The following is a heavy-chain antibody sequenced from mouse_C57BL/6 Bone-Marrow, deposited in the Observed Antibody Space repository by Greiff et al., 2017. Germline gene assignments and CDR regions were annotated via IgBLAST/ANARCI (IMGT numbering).Heavy chain of an antibody. V-gene: IGHV1-54*01. J-gene: IGHJ3*01. D-gene: IGHD1-1*01. CDR3: ARGPYYGSSYPFAY. Sequence: VNVVESGAELVRPGTSVKVSCKASGYAFTNYLIEWVKQRPGQGLEWIGVINPGSGGTNYNEKFKGKATLTADKSSSTAYMQLSSLTSEDSAVYFCARGPYYGSSYPFAYWGQGTLVTVSA. CDR2: INPGSGGT. CDR1: GYAFTNYL.